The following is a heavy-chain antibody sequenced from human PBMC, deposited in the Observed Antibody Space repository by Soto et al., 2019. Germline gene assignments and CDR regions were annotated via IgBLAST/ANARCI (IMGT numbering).Heavy chain of an antibody. CDR3: TSGLGGYDSDAFDI. CDR1: GFTFGDYA. Sequence: GSLRLSCTASGFTFGDYAMSWVRQAPGKGLEWVGFIRSKAYGGTTEYAASVKGRFTISRDDSKSIAYLQMNSLKTEDTAVYYCTSGLGGYDSDAFDIWGQGTMVTVSS. CDR2: IRSKAYGGTT. V-gene: IGHV3-49*04. J-gene: IGHJ3*02. D-gene: IGHD1-20*01.